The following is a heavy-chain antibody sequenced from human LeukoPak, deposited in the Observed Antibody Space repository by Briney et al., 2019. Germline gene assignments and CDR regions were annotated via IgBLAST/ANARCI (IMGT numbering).Heavy chain of an antibody. CDR3: ARDRGNSGAAYFDY. V-gene: IGHV4-59*01. Sequence: PSETLSLTCTVSGGSISSYYWSWIRQPPGKGLEWIGYIYYSGSTNYNPSLKSRVTISVDTSKNQYSLKLSSVTGADTAVYYCARDRGNSGAAYFDYWGQGTLVTVSS. CDR2: IYYSGST. CDR1: GGSISSYY. D-gene: IGHD4-23*01. J-gene: IGHJ4*02.